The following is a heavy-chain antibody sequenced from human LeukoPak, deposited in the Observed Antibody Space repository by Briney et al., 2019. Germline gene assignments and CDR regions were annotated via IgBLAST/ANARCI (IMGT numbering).Heavy chain of an antibody. V-gene: IGHV5-51*01. D-gene: IGHD2-2*01. Sequence: GESLKISCKTSGYNFTTYYIAWVRQMPGKGPEWMGLIFPGDSDTTYSPSFQGQVIIPVDKSISTAYLQWSSLKASDTAMYYCANSKVPREDCSATSCYAGFGPFDIWGQGTMVSVSS. CDR3: ANSKVPREDCSATSCYAGFGPFDI. CDR2: IFPGDSDT. J-gene: IGHJ3*02. CDR1: GYNFTTYY.